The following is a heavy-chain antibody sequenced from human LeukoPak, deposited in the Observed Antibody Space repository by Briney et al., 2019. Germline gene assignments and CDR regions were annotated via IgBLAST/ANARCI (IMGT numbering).Heavy chain of an antibody. V-gene: IGHV1-69*16. J-gene: IGHJ3*02. CDR1: GGTFSNSP. CDR3: ARERVWGAFDI. Sequence: ASVKVSCTASGGTFSNSPIAWVRQAPGQGLEWMGGISPILGTANYAQKFQGRVTITMDESTSTAYMELSSLRSEDTAVYYCARERVWGAFDIWGQGTLVTVSS. D-gene: IGHD6-13*01. CDR2: ISPILGTA.